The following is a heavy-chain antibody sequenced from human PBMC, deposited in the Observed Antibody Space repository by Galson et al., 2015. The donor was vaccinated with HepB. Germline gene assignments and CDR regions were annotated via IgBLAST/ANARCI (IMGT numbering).Heavy chain of an antibody. D-gene: IGHD1-26*01. Sequence: CAISGDSVSSNSAAWNWIRQSPSRGLEWLGRTYYRSKWYNDYAVSVKSRITINPDTSKNQFSLQLNSVTPEDTAVYYCAREAPTNIVGATRDYYYYGMDVWGQGTTVTVSS. CDR2: TYYRSKWYN. V-gene: IGHV6-1*01. J-gene: IGHJ6*02. CDR3: AREAPTNIVGATRDYYYYGMDV. CDR1: GDSVSSNSAA.